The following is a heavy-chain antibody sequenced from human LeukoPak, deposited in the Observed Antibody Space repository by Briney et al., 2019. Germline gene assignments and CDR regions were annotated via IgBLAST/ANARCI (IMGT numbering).Heavy chain of an antibody. J-gene: IGHJ5*02. D-gene: IGHD6-13*01. V-gene: IGHV4-39*07. CDR2: IYNGGST. CDR1: GGSISSSSNY. Sequence: PSETLSLTCSVSGGSISSSSNYWGWIRQPPGKGLEWIGSIYNGGSTYYNPSLKSRVTISVDTSNNQFSLRLSSVTAADTAVYYCARRHPGIAAAGNWFDPWGQGTLVTVSS. CDR3: ARRHPGIAAAGNWFDP.